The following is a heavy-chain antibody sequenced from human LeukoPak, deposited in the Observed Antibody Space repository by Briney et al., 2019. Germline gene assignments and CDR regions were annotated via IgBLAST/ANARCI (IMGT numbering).Heavy chain of an antibody. CDR1: GFTFSNSA. CDR3: AKRIQSAMATGY. CDR2: ISGSGGST. V-gene: IGHV3-23*01. J-gene: IGHJ4*02. D-gene: IGHD2-15*01. Sequence: PGGSLRLSCAASGFTFSNSAMHWVRQAPGKGLEWVSDISGSGGSTYYADSVKGRFTISRDNSKNTLYLRMNSLRAEDTAVYYCAKRIQSAMATGYWGQGTLVTVSS.